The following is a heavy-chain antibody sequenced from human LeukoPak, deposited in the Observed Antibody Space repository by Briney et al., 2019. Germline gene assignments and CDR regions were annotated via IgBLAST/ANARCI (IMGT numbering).Heavy chain of an antibody. V-gene: IGHV3-30*18. CDR1: GFTFSSYG. CDR3: AKDLCSGGSCYPSSGFDY. Sequence: GGSLRLSCAASGFTFSSYGMHWVRQAPGKGLEWVAVISYDGSNKYYADSVKGRLTISRDNSKNTLYLQMNSLRAEDTAVYYCAKDLCSGGSCYPSSGFDYWGQGTLVTVSS. J-gene: IGHJ4*02. D-gene: IGHD2-15*01. CDR2: ISYDGSNK.